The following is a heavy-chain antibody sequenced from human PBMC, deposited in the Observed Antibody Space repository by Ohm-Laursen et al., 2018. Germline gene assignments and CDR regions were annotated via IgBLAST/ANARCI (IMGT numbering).Heavy chain of an antibody. J-gene: IGHJ6*02. V-gene: IGHV3-23*01. D-gene: IGHD3-10*01. Sequence: SLRLSCAASGFTINSNYMSWVRQAPGKGLEWVSGISGSGGYTYYEDSVKGRFTISRDNSNNTLYLQMNSLRAEDMAVYYCAKDPLSVLVWFGESPIYGMDVWGQGTTVTVSS. CDR2: ISGSGGYT. CDR1: GFTINSNY. CDR3: AKDPLSVLVWFGESPIYGMDV.